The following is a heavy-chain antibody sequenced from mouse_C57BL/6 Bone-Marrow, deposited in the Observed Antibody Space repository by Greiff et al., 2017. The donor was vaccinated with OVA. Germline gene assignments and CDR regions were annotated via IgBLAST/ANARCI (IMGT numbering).Heavy chain of an antibody. D-gene: IGHD2-1*01. Sequence: VQLQQSGAELARPGASVKLSCKASGYTFTSYGISWVKQRTGQGLEWIGEIYPRSGNTYYNEKFKGKATLTADKSSSTAYMELRSLTSEDSAVYFCARKVYCNPYYFDYWGKGTTLTVSS. CDR2: IYPRSGNT. V-gene: IGHV1-81*01. CDR1: GYTFTSYG. J-gene: IGHJ2*01. CDR3: ARKVYCNPYYFDY.